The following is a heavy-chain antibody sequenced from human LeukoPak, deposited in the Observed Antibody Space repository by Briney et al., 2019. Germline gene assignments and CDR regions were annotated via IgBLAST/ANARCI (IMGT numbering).Heavy chain of an antibody. CDR1: GYSFSGYY. CDR2: ITPNSGGT. D-gene: IGHD6-19*01. CDR3: ARGPEYSSGWYHAFDI. J-gene: IGHJ3*02. Sequence: ASVKVSCKASGYSFSGYYMHWVRQAPGQGLEWMGWITPNSGGTNYAQNFQGRVTMTRDTSISTAYMELSRLRSDDTAVYYCARGPEYSSGWYHAFDIWGQGTMVTVSS. V-gene: IGHV1-2*02.